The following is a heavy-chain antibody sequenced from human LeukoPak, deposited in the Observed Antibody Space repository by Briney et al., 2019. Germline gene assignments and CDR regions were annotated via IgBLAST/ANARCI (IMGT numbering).Heavy chain of an antibody. D-gene: IGHD3-10*01. CDR2: IIPIFGTA. V-gene: IGHV1-69*13. CDR1: GGTFISYA. CDR3: ARVCYGSGSCQVLTHDAFDI. Sequence: GASVKVSCKASGGTFISYAISWVRQAPGQGLEWMGGIIPIFGTANYAQKFQGRVTITADESTSTTYMEVSSLRSEDTAVYYCARVCYGSGSCQVLTHDAFDIWGQGTMVTVSS. J-gene: IGHJ3*02.